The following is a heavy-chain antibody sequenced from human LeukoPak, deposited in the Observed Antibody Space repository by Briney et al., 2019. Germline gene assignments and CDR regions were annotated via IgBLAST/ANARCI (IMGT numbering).Heavy chain of an antibody. V-gene: IGHV1-3*01. J-gene: IGHJ4*02. CDR2: INAGNGNT. CDR1: GYTFTSYA. D-gene: IGHD2-2*01. CDR3: ARPGGVPGIFDY. Sequence: GASVKVTCKASGYTFTSYAMHWVRQAPGQRLEWMGWINAGNGNTKYSQKFQGRVTITRDTSASTAYMELSSLRSEDTAVYYCARPGGVPGIFDYWGRGTLVTVSS.